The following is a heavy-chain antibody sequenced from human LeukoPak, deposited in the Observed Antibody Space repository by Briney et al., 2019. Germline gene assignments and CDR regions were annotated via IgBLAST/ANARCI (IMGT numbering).Heavy chain of an antibody. CDR3: ARDVLLSYGGNTALGTFDI. CDR2: INPNSGDT. CDR1: GYTFTAYY. J-gene: IGHJ3*02. Sequence: ASVKVSCKASGYTFTAYYMHWVRQAPGQGLEWMGWINPNSGDTNYAQNFQGRVTMTRDTSISTAYMELSRLRSDDTAVYYCARDVLLSYGGNTALGTFDIWGQGTMVTVSS. V-gene: IGHV1-2*02. D-gene: IGHD4-23*01.